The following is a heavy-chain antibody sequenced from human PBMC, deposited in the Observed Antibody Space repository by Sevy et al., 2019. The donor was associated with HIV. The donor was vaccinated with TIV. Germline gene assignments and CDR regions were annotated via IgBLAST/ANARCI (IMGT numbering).Heavy chain of an antibody. CDR3: ASIPLYYGAFDI. CDR1: GDSLSSYY. CDR2: IYYSGNT. J-gene: IGHJ3*02. Sequence: SETLSLTCTVSGDSLSSYYWSWIRQPPGKGLEWIGYIYYSGNTNYIPSLKSRVTISVDTSKNQFSLKLISVTAADTAVYYCASIPLYYGAFDIWGQGTMVTVSS. D-gene: IGHD3-16*01. V-gene: IGHV4-59*01.